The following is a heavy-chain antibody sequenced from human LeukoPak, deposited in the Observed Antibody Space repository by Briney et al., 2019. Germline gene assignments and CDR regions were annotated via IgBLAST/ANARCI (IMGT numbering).Heavy chain of an antibody. J-gene: IGHJ3*02. D-gene: IGHD5-24*01. Sequence: TGGSLRLSCAASGFTFSSYSMNWVCQAPGKGLEWVSSISGSSSYIYYADSVKGRFTISRDNAKNSLYLQMNSLRAEDTAVYYCARDEGPAVTPDYLMATIGDAFDIWGQGTMVTVSS. CDR1: GFTFSSYS. CDR3: ARDEGPAVTPDYLMATIGDAFDI. V-gene: IGHV3-21*01. CDR2: ISGSSSYI.